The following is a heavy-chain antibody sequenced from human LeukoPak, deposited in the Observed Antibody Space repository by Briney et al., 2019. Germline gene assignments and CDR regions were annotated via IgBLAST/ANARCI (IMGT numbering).Heavy chain of an antibody. V-gene: IGHV3-30*18. CDR3: AKSAVTFRYFDY. CDR1: GFTFSSYG. D-gene: IGHD4-17*01. Sequence: PGGSLRLSCAASGFTFSSYGMHWVRQAPGKGLEWVAVISYDGSNKYYADSVKGRFTISRDNSKNTLYLQMNSLRAEDTAVYYCAKSAVTFRYFDYWGQGTLVTVSS. CDR2: ISYDGSNK. J-gene: IGHJ4*02.